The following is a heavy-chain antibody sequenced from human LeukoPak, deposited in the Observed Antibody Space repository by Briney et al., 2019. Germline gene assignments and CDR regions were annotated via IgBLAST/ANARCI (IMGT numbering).Heavy chain of an antibody. CDR1: PYTFDKYY. CDR2: INPSGSST. J-gene: IGHJ5*02. CDR3: ARDSLELQRRNWFDP. D-gene: IGHD1-7*01. Sequence: ASVKLSCKASPYTFDKYYIHWVRQAPGQGLEWMGVINPSGSSTSYAQQFQGRVTVTRDTSTSTVYMDLSSLRSEDSAVYYCARDSLELQRRNWFDPWGQGTLVTVSS. V-gene: IGHV1-46*02.